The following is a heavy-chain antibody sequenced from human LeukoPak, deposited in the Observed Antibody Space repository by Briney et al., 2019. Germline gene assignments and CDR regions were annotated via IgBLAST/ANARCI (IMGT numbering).Heavy chain of an antibody. V-gene: IGHV4-34*01. CDR2: INHSGST. CDR1: GGSFSGYY. Sequence: PSETLSLTCAVYGGSFSGYYWSWIRQPPGKGLEWIGEINHSGSTNYNPSLKSRVTISVDTSKNQFSLKLSSVTAADTAVYYCARLGRDYGGNSVLYYYYYYMDVWGKGTTVTISS. CDR3: ARLGRDYGGNSVLYYYYYYMDV. J-gene: IGHJ6*03. D-gene: IGHD4-23*01.